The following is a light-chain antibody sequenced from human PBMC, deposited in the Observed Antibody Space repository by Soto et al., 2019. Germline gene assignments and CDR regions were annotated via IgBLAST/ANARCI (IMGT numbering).Light chain of an antibody. V-gene: IGLV2-11*01. J-gene: IGLJ2*01. CDR1: SSDVGTYNY. Sequence: QSALTQPRSVSGSPGQSVTISCTGTSSDVGTYNYVSWYQQHPGKAPKLMIYDVSQRPSGVPDRFSGSKSGNTASLTISGLQAEDESDYYFCSYAGSYTTVFGGGTKVAVL. CDR3: CSYAGSYTTV. CDR2: DVS.